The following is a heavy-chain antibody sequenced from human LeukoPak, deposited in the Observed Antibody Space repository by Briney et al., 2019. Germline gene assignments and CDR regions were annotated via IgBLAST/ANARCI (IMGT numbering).Heavy chain of an antibody. CDR1: GFTFSSYG. Sequence: PGRSLRLSCAASGFTFSSYGMHWVRQAPGKGLEWVAVIWYDGSNKYYADSVKGRFTISRDNSKNTLYLQMNSLRAEDTAVYYCARAPPMVRGVIIIGWFDPWGQGTLVTVSS. CDR2: IWYDGSNK. V-gene: IGHV3-33*01. J-gene: IGHJ5*02. CDR3: ARAPPMVRGVIIIGWFDP. D-gene: IGHD3-10*01.